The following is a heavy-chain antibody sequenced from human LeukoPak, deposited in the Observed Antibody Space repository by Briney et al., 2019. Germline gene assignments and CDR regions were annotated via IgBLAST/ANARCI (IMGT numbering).Heavy chain of an antibody. Sequence: SETLSLTCTVSGGSISSRNYYWGWIRQPPGKGLEWVGSIYHSGSTYYNPSLKSRVTISVDRSKNQFSLKLSSVTAADTAVYYCARSITMVRGVIISTAPAWFDPWGQGTLVTVSS. CDR2: IYHSGST. J-gene: IGHJ5*02. D-gene: IGHD3-10*01. CDR1: GGSISSRNYY. CDR3: ARSITMVRGVIISTAPAWFDP. V-gene: IGHV4-39*07.